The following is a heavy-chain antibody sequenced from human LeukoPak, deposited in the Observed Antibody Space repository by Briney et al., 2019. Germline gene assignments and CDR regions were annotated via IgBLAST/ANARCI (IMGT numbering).Heavy chain of an antibody. CDR3: ARQGAFNY. J-gene: IGHJ4*02. CDR2: IYYSGST. Sequence: SETLSLTCTGSGGSISSSSYYWGWIRQPPGKGLEWIGSIYYSGSTYYNPSLKSRVTISVDTSKNQFSLKLSSVTAADTAVYYCARQGAFNYWGQGTLVTVSS. CDR1: GGSISSSSYY. V-gene: IGHV4-39*01. D-gene: IGHD3-16*01.